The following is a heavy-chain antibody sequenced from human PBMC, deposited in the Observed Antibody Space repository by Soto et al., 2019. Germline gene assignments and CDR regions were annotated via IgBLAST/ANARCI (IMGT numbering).Heavy chain of an antibody. J-gene: IGHJ4*02. CDR3: STTVISDPLFEY. CDR2: IRNKPNGHTT. V-gene: IGHV3-72*01. CDR1: VFTFSGHY. Sequence: VGSLRLSCECSVFTFSGHYMDWVRHSPGKGLEWLGRIRNKPNGHTTAYAASVKGRFTISRDDSKNLVYLQMNSLKSEDTALYYCSTTVISDPLFEYWGQGTLVSVSS. D-gene: IGHD2-21*01.